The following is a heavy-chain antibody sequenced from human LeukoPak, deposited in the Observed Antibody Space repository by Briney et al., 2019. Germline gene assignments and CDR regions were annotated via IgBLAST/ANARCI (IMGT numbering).Heavy chain of an antibody. D-gene: IGHD2-2*02. CDR2: MYTDGQT. J-gene: IGHJ4*02. V-gene: IGHV3-66*01. CDR3: AKEGYCSSTTCYRVLDY. Sequence: GGSLRLSCAVSGFTVSNNYISWVRQAPGKGLECVAFMYTDGQTSYADSVKGRFTISRGDSENTVSLQMVNLRVEDTAVYYCAKEGYCSSTTCYRVLDYWGQGTLVTVSS. CDR1: GFTVSNNY.